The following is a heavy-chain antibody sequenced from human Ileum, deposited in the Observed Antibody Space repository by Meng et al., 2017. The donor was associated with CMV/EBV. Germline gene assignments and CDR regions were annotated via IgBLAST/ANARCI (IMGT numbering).Heavy chain of an antibody. J-gene: IGHJ4*02. D-gene: IGHD5-18*01. Sequence: QGTRVDSGPASKRPWDSLTFSCKSSGYTFTGHYLHGVRQAPGQGLELMGWINPNSGGTYYTQKFQGRVTMTRDTFINTAYMELSRLTSDDTAVYFCSRTWMQVWSPDFDYWGQGTLVTVSS. V-gene: IGHV1-2*02. CDR2: INPNSGGT. CDR3: SRTWMQVWSPDFDY. CDR1: GYTFTGHY.